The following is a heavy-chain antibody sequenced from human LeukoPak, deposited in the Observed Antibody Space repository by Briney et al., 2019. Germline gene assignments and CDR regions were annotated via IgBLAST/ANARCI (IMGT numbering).Heavy chain of an antibody. V-gene: IGHV3-9*01. J-gene: IGHJ4*02. Sequence: GRSLRLSCAASGFIFDDYAMYWVRQAPGKGLEWVSGISWNSGIIDYADSVKGRFTISRDNAKNSLYLQMNSLRAEDTAFYYSAMSTVSSGFDRWGQGTLVTVSS. CDR3: AMSTVSSGFDR. CDR1: GFIFDDYA. D-gene: IGHD4-17*01. CDR2: ISWNSGII.